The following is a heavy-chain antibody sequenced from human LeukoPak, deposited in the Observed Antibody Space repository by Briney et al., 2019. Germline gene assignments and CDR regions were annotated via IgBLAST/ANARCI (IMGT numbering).Heavy chain of an antibody. CDR1: GYTFTGYY. Sequence: RASVRVSCKASGYTFTGYYMHWVRQAPGQGLEWMGWINPNSGGTNYAQKFQGRVTMTRDTSISTAYMELSRLRSDDTAVYYCARYCSGGSCYEGDYWGQGTLVTVSS. CDR3: ARYCSGGSCYEGDY. J-gene: IGHJ4*02. V-gene: IGHV1-2*02. D-gene: IGHD2-15*01. CDR2: INPNSGGT.